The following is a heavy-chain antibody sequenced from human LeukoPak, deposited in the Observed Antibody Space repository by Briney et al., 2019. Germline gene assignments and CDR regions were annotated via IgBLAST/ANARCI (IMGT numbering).Heavy chain of an antibody. CDR2: INGDGRNI. D-gene: IGHD3-9*01. J-gene: IGHJ6*02. CDR1: GFTFSSYW. Sequence: GGSLRLSCVASGFTFSSYWMHWVRQDPRKGLVWVSRINGDGRNINYADSVRGRFTISRDNAKNTLYLQMNTLRVEDTAVYYCTRDLMDYGVSTGLHHYYMDVWGQGTTVTVSS. CDR3: TRDLMDYGVSTGLHHYYMDV. V-gene: IGHV3-74*01.